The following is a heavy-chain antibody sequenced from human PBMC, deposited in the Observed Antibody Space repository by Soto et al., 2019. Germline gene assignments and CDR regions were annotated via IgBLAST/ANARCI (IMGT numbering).Heavy chain of an antibody. Sequence: ASVKVSCKASGYTFTGYYMHWVRQAPGQRPEWMGWINPNNGGTNYAQKFQGRVTMTRDTSISTAYMELSRLRSDDTAVYYCARVVATFWYFDLWGRGTLVTVSS. J-gene: IGHJ2*01. CDR1: GYTFTGYY. CDR3: ARVVATFWYFDL. V-gene: IGHV1-2*02. CDR2: INPNNGGT.